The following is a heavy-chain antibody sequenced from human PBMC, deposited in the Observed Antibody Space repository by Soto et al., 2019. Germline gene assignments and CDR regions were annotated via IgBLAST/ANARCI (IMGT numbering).Heavy chain of an antibody. CDR3: AREKDIVLMVYAMSYYYYGMDV. CDR1: GFTFSSYA. CDR2: ISYDGSNK. Sequence: QVQLVESGGGVVQPGRSLRLSCAASGFTFSSYAMHWVRQAPGKGLEWVAVISYDGSNKYYADSVKGRFTISRDNSKNXXHXQXXSLRAEDTAVYYCAREKDIVLMVYAMSYYYYGMDVWGQGTTVTVSS. D-gene: IGHD2-8*01. V-gene: IGHV3-30-3*01. J-gene: IGHJ6*02.